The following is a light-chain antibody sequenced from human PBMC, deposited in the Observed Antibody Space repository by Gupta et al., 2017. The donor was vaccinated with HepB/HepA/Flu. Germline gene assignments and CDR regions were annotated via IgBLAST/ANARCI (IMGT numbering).Light chain of an antibody. CDR3: QQSYSTPIT. V-gene: IGKV1-39*01. CDR1: QSISTY. Sequence: DIQMTQSPSSLSASIGDRVIITCRASQSISTYLNWYQQESGKAPKLLIYAASNLQSGVPSRFSGSGAGTDFTLTIGSLQPEDFATYYCQQSYSTPITFGQGTRLQIK. CDR2: AAS. J-gene: IGKJ5*01.